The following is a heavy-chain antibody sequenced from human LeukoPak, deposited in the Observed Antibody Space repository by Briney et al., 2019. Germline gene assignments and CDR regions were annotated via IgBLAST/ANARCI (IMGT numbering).Heavy chain of an antibody. Sequence: GGSLRLSCTASGLTFRNHAMSWVRQAPGKGLEWVAFIRYDGGSKNSADSVKGRFTISRDSSKNTLYLQMNSLGAEDTAVYYCAKGSIAVAVYDYWGQGTLVTVSS. CDR1: GLTFRNHA. CDR3: AKGSIAVAVYDY. V-gene: IGHV3-30*02. J-gene: IGHJ4*02. D-gene: IGHD6-19*01. CDR2: IRYDGGSK.